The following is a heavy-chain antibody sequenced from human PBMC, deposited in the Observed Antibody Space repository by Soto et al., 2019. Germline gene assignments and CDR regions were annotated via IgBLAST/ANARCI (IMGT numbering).Heavy chain of an antibody. Sequence: ASVKVSCKASGYTFTSYYMHWVRQAPGQGLEWMGGIIPIFGTANYAQKFQGRVTITADKSTSTAYMELSSLRSEDTAVYYCARDAAYYDSSGARLAFDIWGQGTMVTVSS. D-gene: IGHD3-22*01. CDR3: ARDAAYYDSSGARLAFDI. CDR1: GYTFTSYY. J-gene: IGHJ3*02. V-gene: IGHV1-69*06. CDR2: IIPIFGTA.